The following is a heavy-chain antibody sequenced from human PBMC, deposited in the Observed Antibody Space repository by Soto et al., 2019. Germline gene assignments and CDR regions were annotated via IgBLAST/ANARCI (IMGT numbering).Heavy chain of an antibody. CDR2: INPNGGNT. V-gene: IGHV1-46*01. CDR1: GYTFASHY. Sequence: QVQLVQSGAEVKKPGASVKVSCQASGYTFASHYIHWVRQAPGQGLEWMGVINPNGGNTRYAQRFQDILTLTTDTPTNTLYLDLSSVSCDETAVYYCGRDTSGLDYWGQGTLVTGSS. CDR3: GRDTSGLDY. J-gene: IGHJ4*02.